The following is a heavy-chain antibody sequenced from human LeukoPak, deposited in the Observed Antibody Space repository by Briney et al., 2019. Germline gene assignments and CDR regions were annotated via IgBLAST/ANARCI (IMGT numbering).Heavy chain of an antibody. CDR3: ARDPLSGYYPYYFDY. Sequence: SETLSLTCTVSGGSISSSSYYWGWIRQPPGKGLEWIGSICYSGTTFYNPSLKSRVTISVDTSKNQFSLKLSSVTAADTAVYYCARDPLSGYYPYYFDYWGQGTLVTVSS. D-gene: IGHD3-22*01. J-gene: IGHJ4*02. V-gene: IGHV4-39*07. CDR2: ICYSGTT. CDR1: GGSISSSSYY.